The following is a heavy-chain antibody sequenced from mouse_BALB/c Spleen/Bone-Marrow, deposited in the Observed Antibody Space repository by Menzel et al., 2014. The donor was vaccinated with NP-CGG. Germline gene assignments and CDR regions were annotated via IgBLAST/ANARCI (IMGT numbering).Heavy chain of an antibody. V-gene: IGHV4-2*02. D-gene: IGHD1-2*01. J-gene: IGHJ2*02. CDR2: INPGSSRF. Sequence: EVQLVESGGGLVQPGGSLNLACVASGFEFGRYWMSWARQAPGKGLEWIGEINPGSSRFNYSASLKDKFTMSRDNAKNTLYLQMRKVRSEDTALYYCARLGYYGYHDNWGQGTSLTVSS. CDR3: ARLGYYGYHDN. CDR1: GFEFGRYW.